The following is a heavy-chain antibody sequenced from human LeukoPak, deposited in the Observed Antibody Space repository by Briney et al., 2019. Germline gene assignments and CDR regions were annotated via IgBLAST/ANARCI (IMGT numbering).Heavy chain of an antibody. CDR1: GGSISSGGYY. V-gene: IGHV4-31*03. D-gene: IGHD4-17*01. J-gene: IGHJ4*02. CDR2: IYYSGTT. Sequence: SETLCLTCTVSGGSISSGGYYWSWIRQHPGKGLEWIGCIYYSGTTYYHPSLTSRVAISVDTSKNQFSLKLSSVTAADTAVYYCARSGTVTTWNYWGQGTLVTVSS. CDR3: ARSGTVTTWNY.